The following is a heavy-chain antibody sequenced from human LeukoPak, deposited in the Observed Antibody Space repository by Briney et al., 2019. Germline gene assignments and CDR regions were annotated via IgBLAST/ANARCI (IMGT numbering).Heavy chain of an antibody. Sequence: SETLSLTCAVYGESFIDYFWTWIRQSPGKGLEWIGQITHSGSTYYNPSLKSRVTISADTSKNQFSLKLSSVTAADTAVYYCARVPWVGAPEARFYFDYWGQGTLVTVSS. J-gene: IGHJ4*02. CDR2: ITHSGST. V-gene: IGHV4-34*01. CDR1: GESFIDYF. D-gene: IGHD1-26*01. CDR3: ARVPWVGAPEARFYFDY.